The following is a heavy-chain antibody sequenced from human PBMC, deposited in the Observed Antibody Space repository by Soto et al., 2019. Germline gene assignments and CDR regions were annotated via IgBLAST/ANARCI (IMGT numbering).Heavy chain of an antibody. D-gene: IGHD6-13*01. CDR3: AKERGVAAAGPNPSYYYYGMDV. Sequence: GGSLRLSCAASGFTFSSYGMHWVRQAPGKGLEWVAVISYDGSNKYYADSVKGRFTISRDNSKNTLYLQMNSLRAEDTAVYYCAKERGVAAAGPNPSYYYYGMDVWGQGTTVTVSS. V-gene: IGHV3-30*18. CDR1: GFTFSSYG. J-gene: IGHJ6*02. CDR2: ISYDGSNK.